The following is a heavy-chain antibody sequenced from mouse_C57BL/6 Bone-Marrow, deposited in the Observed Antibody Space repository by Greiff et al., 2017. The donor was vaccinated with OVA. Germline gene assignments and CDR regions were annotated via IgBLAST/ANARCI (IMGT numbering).Heavy chain of an antibody. J-gene: IGHJ1*03. CDR1: GYTFTSYW. CDR2: IHPNSGST. CDR3: ARRECSYWYFDV. Sequence: QVHVKQPGAELVKPGASVKLSCKASGYTFTSYWMHWVKQRPGQGLEWIGMIHPNSGSTNYNEKFKSKATLTVDKSSSTAYMQLSSLTSEDSAVYYCARRECSYWYFDVWGTGTTVTVSS. V-gene: IGHV1-64*01.